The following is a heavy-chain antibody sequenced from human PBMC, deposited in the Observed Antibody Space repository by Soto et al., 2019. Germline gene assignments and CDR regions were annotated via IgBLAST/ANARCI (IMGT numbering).Heavy chain of an antibody. CDR1: GYSFTSYW. J-gene: IGHJ4*02. D-gene: IGHD5-12*01. CDR3: ARHSPGWATINYFDY. Sequence: GESLKISCKGSGYSFTSYWIGWVRQMPGKGLEWMGIIYPGDSDTRYSPSFQGQVTISADKSISTAYLQWSSLKASDTAMYYCARHSPGWATINYFDYWGQGTLVTVSS. V-gene: IGHV5-51*01. CDR2: IYPGDSDT.